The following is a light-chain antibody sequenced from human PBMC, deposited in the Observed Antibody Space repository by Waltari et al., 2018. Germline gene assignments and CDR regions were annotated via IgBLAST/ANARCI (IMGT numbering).Light chain of an antibody. CDR3: YSSDSTGLRV. J-gene: IGLJ1*01. Sequence: YELTQPPSLSVSPGQTARITCSGHELPRKYAYWFQQKSGQAPRLVRYEDTKRPSGIPERFSGSSSGTVATLTITWAQVDDEADYYCYSSDSTGLRVFGGGTTVVVL. V-gene: IGLV3-10*01. CDR1: ELPRKY. CDR2: EDT.